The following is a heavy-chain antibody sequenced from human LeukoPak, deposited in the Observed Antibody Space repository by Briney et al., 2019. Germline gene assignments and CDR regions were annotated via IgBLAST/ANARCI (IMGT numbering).Heavy chain of an antibody. J-gene: IGHJ6*02. CDR2: INPSGGST. V-gene: IGHV1-46*01. Sequence: ASVKVSCKASGYTFTSYYMHWVRQAPGQGLEWMGIINPSGGSTSYAQKFQGRVTMTRDTSTSTVYMELSSLRSEDTAVYYCARDPVDWLVRYYYGMDIWGQGTTVTVSS. D-gene: IGHD3-9*01. CDR1: GYTFTSYY. CDR3: ARDPVDWLVRYYYGMDI.